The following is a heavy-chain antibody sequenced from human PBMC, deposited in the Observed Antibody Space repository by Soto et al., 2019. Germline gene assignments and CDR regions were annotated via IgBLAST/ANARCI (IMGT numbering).Heavy chain of an antibody. CDR2: IWSDGTNK. CDR3: VRVFDTYYFDG. V-gene: IGHV3-33*01. D-gene: IGHD3-9*01. CDR1: GFTFSTYG. Sequence: GGSLRLSCAASGFTFSTYGMHWVRQAPGKGLEWVALIWSDGTNKYYADSVKGRFTISRDNSKKTLYLQMNSLRAEDTAVYYCVRVFDTYYFDGRGQRNTVTVSS. J-gene: IGHJ4*02.